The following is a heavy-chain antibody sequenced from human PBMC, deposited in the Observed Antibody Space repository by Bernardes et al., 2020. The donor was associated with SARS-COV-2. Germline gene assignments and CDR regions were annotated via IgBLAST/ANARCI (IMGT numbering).Heavy chain of an antibody. Sequence: GGSLRLSCAASGFTFSSYGMHWVRQAPGKGLEWVAVIWFDGSNKYYADSVKGRFTISRDNSKNTLYLQMNSLRAEDTAVYYCARDLQRPYGLGSYWPLRYWGQGTLVTVSS. CDR3: ARDLQRPYGLGSYWPLRY. V-gene: IGHV3-33*01. CDR2: IWFDGSNK. D-gene: IGHD3-10*01. CDR1: GFTFSSYG. J-gene: IGHJ4*02.